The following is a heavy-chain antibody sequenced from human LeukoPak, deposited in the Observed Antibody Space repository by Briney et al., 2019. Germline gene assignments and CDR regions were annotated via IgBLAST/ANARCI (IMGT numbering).Heavy chain of an antibody. CDR1: GFTVSSNH. CDR3: ARGTIQLWWDY. Sequence: GGSLRLSCVASGFTVSSNHMIWVRQAPGRGLEWVSGIYSGGTTYYADSVQGRFTISRDKSKNTVYLQMNSRRAEDTAVYYCARGTIQLWWDYWGQGTLVTVSS. J-gene: IGHJ4*02. D-gene: IGHD5-18*01. CDR2: IYSGGTT. V-gene: IGHV3-53*01.